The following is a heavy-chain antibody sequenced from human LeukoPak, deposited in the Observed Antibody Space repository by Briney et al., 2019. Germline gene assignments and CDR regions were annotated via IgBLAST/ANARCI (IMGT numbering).Heavy chain of an antibody. Sequence: SGGSLRLSCAASGFTFSSYTMNWVRQAPGTGLEWVSSISSSTTYIYYADSVKGRFTISRDNAKNSLYLQMNSLRAEDTAVYYCARDVYSTSWSNFDFWGQGTLVTVSS. J-gene: IGHJ4*02. V-gene: IGHV3-21*01. D-gene: IGHD2-2*01. CDR2: ISSSTTYI. CDR3: ARDVYSTSWSNFDF. CDR1: GFTFSSYT.